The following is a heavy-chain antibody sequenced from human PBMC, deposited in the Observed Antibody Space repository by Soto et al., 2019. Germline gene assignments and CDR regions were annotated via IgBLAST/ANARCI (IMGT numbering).Heavy chain of an antibody. CDR2: FDPEDGET. Sequence: ASVKVSCKASGYTFTSYGISWVRQAPGKGLEWMGGFDPEDGETIYAQKFQGRVTMTEDTSTDTAYMELSSLRSEDTAVYYCATEGVNYYGSGSYSNYFDYWGQGTLVTVSS. V-gene: IGHV1-24*01. D-gene: IGHD3-10*01. CDR3: ATEGVNYYGSGSYSNYFDY. J-gene: IGHJ4*02. CDR1: GYTFTSYG.